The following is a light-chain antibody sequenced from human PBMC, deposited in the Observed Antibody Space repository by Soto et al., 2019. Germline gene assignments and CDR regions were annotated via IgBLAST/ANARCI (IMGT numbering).Light chain of an antibody. V-gene: IGLV2-14*01. J-gene: IGLJ1*01. CDR3: SSYTSSSSYV. CDR1: SSDVGAYDY. CDR2: DVS. Sequence: QSALTQPASVSGSPGQSITISCTGTSSDVGAYDYVSWYQQHPGKAPKLMICDVSRRPSGVSNRFSGSKSGNTASLTISGLQAEDEADYYCSSYTSSSSYVFGTGTKLTVL.